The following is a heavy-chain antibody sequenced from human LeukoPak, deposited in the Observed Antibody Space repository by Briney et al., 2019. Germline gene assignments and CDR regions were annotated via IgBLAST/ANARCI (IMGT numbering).Heavy chain of an antibody. D-gene: IGHD3-10*01. Sequence: SVKVSCKASGGAFSSYAISWVRQAPGQGLEWMGCIIPIFGTAKYAQKFQDRVTITADESTSTAYMELSSLRSGDTAVYYCARDGFGELKNWFDPWGQGTLVTVSS. CDR1: GGAFSSYA. J-gene: IGHJ5*02. CDR3: ARDGFGELKNWFDP. V-gene: IGHV1-69*13. CDR2: IIPIFGTA.